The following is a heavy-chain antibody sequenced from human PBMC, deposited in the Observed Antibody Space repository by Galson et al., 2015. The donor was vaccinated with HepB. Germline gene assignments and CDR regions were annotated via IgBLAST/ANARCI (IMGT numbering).Heavy chain of an antibody. D-gene: IGHD6-25*01. CDR2: ITYNGFTK. V-gene: IGHV3-30*03. Sequence: SLRLSCAASGFTFSNYGMHWVRQAPGKGLEWVAYITYNGFTKYYGDSVTGRFTISRDNSKNTLYLQMNSLRPEDTALYHCARNTPASGYHGLHYGGQGTLVTVSS. CDR1: GFTFSNYG. CDR3: ARNTPASGYHGLHY. J-gene: IGHJ4*02.